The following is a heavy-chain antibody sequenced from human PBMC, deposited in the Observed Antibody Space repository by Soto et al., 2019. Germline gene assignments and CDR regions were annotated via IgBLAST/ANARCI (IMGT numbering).Heavy chain of an antibody. CDR3: AREGPRTDSTSDAKFDY. J-gene: IGHJ4*02. Sequence: ASVKDYWKASGYPFTGYYMHWVRQAPGHGLEWIGCINPNSGGTNYAQKFQGRVTMTRDTSISTAYMELSRLRSDDTAVYYCAREGPRTDSTSDAKFDYWGQGTLVTVSS. CDR2: INPNSGGT. V-gene: IGHV1-2*02. CDR1: GYPFTGYY. D-gene: IGHD2-2*01.